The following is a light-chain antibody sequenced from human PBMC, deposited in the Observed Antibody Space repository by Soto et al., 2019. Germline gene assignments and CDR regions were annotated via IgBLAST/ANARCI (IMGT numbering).Light chain of an antibody. CDR1: QTVRSN. J-gene: IGKJ5*01. Sequence: EVVMTQSPVTLSVSPWDRVTLSCRASQTVRSNLVWYQQKPGQAPRLLIYYISTRATGIPARFSGSGSGTEFTLTISSLQSEDFAVYYCQQYHHWPPITFGQGTRLEIK. V-gene: IGKV3D-15*01. CDR3: QQYHHWPPIT. CDR2: YIS.